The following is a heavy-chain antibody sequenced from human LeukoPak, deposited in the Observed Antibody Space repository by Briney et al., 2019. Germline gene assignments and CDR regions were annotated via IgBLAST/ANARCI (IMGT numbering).Heavy chain of an antibody. Sequence: SETLSLTCTVSGGSISSYYWNWIRQPPGKGLEWIGYIFYSGRTNYNPSLKSRVTISVDTSKNQFSLKLSSVTAADTAVYYCARGGTALYGDYSDFDYWGQGTLVTVSS. D-gene: IGHD4-17*01. CDR1: GGSISSYY. CDR3: ARGGTALYGDYSDFDY. CDR2: IFYSGRT. V-gene: IGHV4-59*12. J-gene: IGHJ4*02.